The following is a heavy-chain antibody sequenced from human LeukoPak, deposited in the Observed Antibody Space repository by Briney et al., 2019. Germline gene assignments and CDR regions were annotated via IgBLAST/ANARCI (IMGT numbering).Heavy chain of an antibody. D-gene: IGHD6-13*01. CDR3: ARDSLGSSSWYGMDV. CDR2: IYYSGST. J-gene: IGHJ6*02. V-gene: IGHV4-59*01. CDR1: GGSISSYY. Sequence: SETLSLTCTVSGGSISSYYWSWIRQPPGKGLEWIGYIYYSGSTNYNPSLKSRVTISVDTSKNQFSLKLSSVTAADTAVYYCARDSLGSSSWYGMDVWGQGTTVTVSS.